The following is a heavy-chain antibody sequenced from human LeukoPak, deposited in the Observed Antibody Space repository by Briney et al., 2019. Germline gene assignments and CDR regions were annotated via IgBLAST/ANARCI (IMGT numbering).Heavy chain of an antibody. J-gene: IGHJ4*02. CDR3: ARDLRSHYFDY. CDR1: GGTFSSYA. CDR2: IIPIFGTA. V-gene: IGHV1-69*13. Sequence: GASVKVSCKASGGTFSSYAISWVRQAPGQGLEWMGGIIPIFGTANYAQKFQGRVTITADESTSIAYMELSSLRSEDTAVYYCARDLRSHYFDYWGQGTLVTVSS.